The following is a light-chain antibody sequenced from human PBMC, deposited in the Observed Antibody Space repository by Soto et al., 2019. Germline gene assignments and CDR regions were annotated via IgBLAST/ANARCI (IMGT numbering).Light chain of an antibody. V-gene: IGKV3-20*01. Sequence: EFVLTQSPGTLSLSPWERATLSCRASQSVSSRLAWYQHKPGQAPRLLISGASSRATGIPDRFSGSGSGTDFTLTISRLEPEDFALYYCQQYGGSPITFGQGTRLEIK. CDR1: QSVSSR. J-gene: IGKJ5*01. CDR3: QQYGGSPIT. CDR2: GAS.